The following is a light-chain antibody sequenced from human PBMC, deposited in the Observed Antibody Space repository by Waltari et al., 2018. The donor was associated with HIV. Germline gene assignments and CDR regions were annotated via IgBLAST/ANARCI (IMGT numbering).Light chain of an antibody. J-gene: IGKJ5*01. Sequence: IVLTLSPPTLCWSPGERATLSCRASQSVGSYLAWYQQKPGQAPRLLTYGASSRATGIPARFSGSGSGTDFTLTISSLEPGDFGVYYCHQRSSWPLTFGQGTRLEIK. CDR1: QSVGSY. CDR3: HQRSSWPLT. V-gene: IGKV3-11*01. CDR2: GAS.